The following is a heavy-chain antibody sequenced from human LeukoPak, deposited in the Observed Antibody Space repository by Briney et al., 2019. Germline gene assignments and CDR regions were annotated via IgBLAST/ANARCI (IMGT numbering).Heavy chain of an antibody. D-gene: IGHD2-15*01. V-gene: IGHV5-51*01. CDR1: GYSFTSYR. CDR2: IYPGDSDT. J-gene: IGHJ4*02. CDR3: ARYRVADPYYFDY. Sequence: GESLKISCKGSGYSFTSYRIGWVRQMPGKDLEWMGIIYPGDSDTRYSPSFQGQVTISADKSISTAYLQWSSLKASDTAMYYCARYRVADPYYFDYWGQGTLVTVSS.